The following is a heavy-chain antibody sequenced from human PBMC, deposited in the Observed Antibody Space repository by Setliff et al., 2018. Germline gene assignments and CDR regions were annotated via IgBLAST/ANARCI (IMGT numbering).Heavy chain of an antibody. Sequence: SETLSLTCTVSGASISSYYWSWIRQPPGKGLEWIGYIYYGGTTNYNPSLKSRVSISLDTSKNQFSLKLSSVTAADTAVYYCARRGYYYGWGDSNAFDIWGQGTMVTVSS. CDR1: GASISSYY. D-gene: IGHD3-10*01. J-gene: IGHJ3*02. CDR2: IYYGGTT. V-gene: IGHV4-59*08. CDR3: ARRGYYYGWGDSNAFDI.